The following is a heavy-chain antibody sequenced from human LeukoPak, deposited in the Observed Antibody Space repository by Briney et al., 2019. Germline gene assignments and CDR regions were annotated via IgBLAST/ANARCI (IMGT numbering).Heavy chain of an antibody. D-gene: IGHD3-3*01. J-gene: IGHJ6*02. CDR1: GFTFSSYA. V-gene: IGHV3-30-3*01. CDR3: ARRRGPQILEWSYYYYYGMDV. CDR2: ISYDGSNK. Sequence: GGSLRLSCAASGFTFSSYAMPWVRQAPGKGLEWVAVISYDGSNKYYADSVKGRFTISRDNSKNTLYLQMNSLRAEDTAVYYCARRRGPQILEWSYYYYYGMDVWGQGTTVTVSS.